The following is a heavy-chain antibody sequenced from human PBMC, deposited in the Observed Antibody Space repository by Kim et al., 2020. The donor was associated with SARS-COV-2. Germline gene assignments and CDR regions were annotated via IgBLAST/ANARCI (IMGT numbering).Heavy chain of an antibody. CDR2: ISSNGGST. V-gene: IGHV3-64D*09. J-gene: IGHJ4*02. D-gene: IGHD5-12*01. CDR3: VKLTTSDYSGYDGYVGDFDY. Sequence: GGSLRLSCSASGFTFSSYAMHWVRQAPGKGLEYVSAISSNGGSTYYADSVKGRFTISRDNSKNTLYLQMSSLRAEDTAVYYCVKLTTSDYSGYDGYVGDFDYWGQGTLVTISS. CDR1: GFTFSSYA.